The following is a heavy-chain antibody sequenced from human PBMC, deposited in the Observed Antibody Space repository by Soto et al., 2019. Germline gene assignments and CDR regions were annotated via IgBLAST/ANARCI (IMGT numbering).Heavy chain of an antibody. D-gene: IGHD3-3*01. CDR2: ICLNSGSI. J-gene: IGHJ3*02. CDR3: AKSGHYDFWSGYYSDINSVHAFDI. Sequence: GGSLRLSCAASGFTFDDYAMHWVRQAPGKGLEWVSGICLNSGSIGYADSVKGRFTISRDNAKNSLYLQMNSLRAEDTAFYYCAKSGHYDFWSGYYSDINSVHAFDIWGQGTMVTVSS. V-gene: IGHV3-9*01. CDR1: GFTFDDYA.